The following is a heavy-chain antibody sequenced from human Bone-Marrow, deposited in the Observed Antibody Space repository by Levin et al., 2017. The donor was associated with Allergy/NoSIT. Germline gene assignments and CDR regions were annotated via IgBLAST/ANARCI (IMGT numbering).Heavy chain of an antibody. CDR1: GFDFSNFS. J-gene: IGHJ5*01. CDR3: AKGGYGTGTYYLHDLSWLDS. V-gene: IGHV3-48*01. Sequence: PGGSLRLSCVASGFDFSNFSMNWVRQAPGKGLEWVSYISSRGSTIYNAPSVRGRFTTSRDNAKNSLYLHMKTLRAEDTAVYYCAKGGYGTGTYYLHDLSWLDSWGQGTVVTVSA. CDR2: ISSRGSTI. D-gene: IGHD3-10*01.